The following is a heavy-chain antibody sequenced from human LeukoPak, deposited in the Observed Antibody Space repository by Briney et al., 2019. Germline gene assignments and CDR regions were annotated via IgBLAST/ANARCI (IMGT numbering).Heavy chain of an antibody. CDR3: ARDAALVVVPAAIFNWFDP. Sequence: PGGSLRLSCAASGFTFSSYAMHWVRQAPGKGLEWVAVISYDGSNKYYADSVKGRFTISRDNSKNTLYLQMNSPRAEDTAVYYCARDAALVVVPAAIFNWFDPWGQGTLVTVSS. J-gene: IGHJ5*02. V-gene: IGHV3-30-3*01. CDR2: ISYDGSNK. CDR1: GFTFSSYA. D-gene: IGHD2-2*01.